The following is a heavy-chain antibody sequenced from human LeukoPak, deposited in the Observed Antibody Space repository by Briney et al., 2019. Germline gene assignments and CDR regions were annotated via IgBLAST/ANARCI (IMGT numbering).Heavy chain of an antibody. CDR1: GYTFTSYW. Sequence: GESLKISCEGSGYTFTSYWIGWVRQMPGKGLEWVGVIYRGDFDIRYSPSFQGHVTISADKSINTAYLQWNSLRASDTGMYYCARGDRPYFFDFWGQGTLVTVSS. J-gene: IGHJ4*02. CDR3: ARGDRPYFFDF. V-gene: IGHV5-51*01. D-gene: IGHD6-6*01. CDR2: IYRGDFDI.